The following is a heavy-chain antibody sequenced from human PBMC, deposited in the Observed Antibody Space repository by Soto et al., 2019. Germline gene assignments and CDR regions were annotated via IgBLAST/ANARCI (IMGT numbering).Heavy chain of an antibody. D-gene: IGHD3-10*01. CDR3: AREWAYYYGSGNGEDYYYYYGMDV. J-gene: IGHJ6*02. CDR1: GDSVSSNSAA. CDR2: TYYRSKWYN. V-gene: IGHV6-1*01. Sequence: PSQTLSLTCAISGDSVSSNSAAWNWIRQSPSRGLEWLGRTYYRSKWYNDYAVSVKSRITINPDTSKNQFSLQLNSVTPEDTAVYYCAREWAYYYGSGNGEDYYYYYGMDVWGQGTTVTVSS.